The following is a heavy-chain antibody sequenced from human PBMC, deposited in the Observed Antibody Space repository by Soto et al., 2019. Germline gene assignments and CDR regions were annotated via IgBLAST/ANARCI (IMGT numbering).Heavy chain of an antibody. CDR2: IDPSDSYT. CDR3: ARQRDYDILTGSPNWFDP. CDR1: GYSFTSYW. D-gene: IGHD3-9*01. V-gene: IGHV5-10-1*01. Sequence: PGESLKISCKGSGYSFTSYWISWVRQMPGKGLEWMGRIDPSDSYTNYSPSFQGHVTISADKSISTAYLQWSSLEASDTAMYYCARQRDYDILTGSPNWFDPWGQGTLVTVSS. J-gene: IGHJ5*02.